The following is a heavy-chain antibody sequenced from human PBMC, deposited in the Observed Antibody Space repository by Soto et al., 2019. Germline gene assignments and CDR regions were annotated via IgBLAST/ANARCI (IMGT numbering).Heavy chain of an antibody. Sequence: EVQLLESGGGLVQPGGSLRLSCAASGFTFNTFEMSWVRQAPGRGLEWVSFISDDSSRTYYADAVKGRFTISRDNSKYTLYLQMNSLTAEDTAVYACVKGGWLDFWGQGTLVTASS. CDR1: GFTFNTFE. V-gene: IGHV3-23*01. J-gene: IGHJ5*01. CDR3: VKGGWLDF. D-gene: IGHD3-16*01. CDR2: ISDDSSRT.